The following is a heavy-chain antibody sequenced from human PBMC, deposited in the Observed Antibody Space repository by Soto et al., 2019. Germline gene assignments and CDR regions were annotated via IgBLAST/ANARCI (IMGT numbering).Heavy chain of an antibody. Sequence: QVQLQQWGAGLLKPSETLSLTCAVYGGSFSGYCWSWIRQPPGKGLEWIGEIDHNGHTNYNPSLKSRVTISVDKSKNQFSLRLSSMTAAVTAIYYCAPYGSGIYYISRDQYWGQGTLVTVSS. V-gene: IGHV4-34*01. CDR2: IDHNGHT. CDR3: APYGSGIYYISRDQY. D-gene: IGHD3-10*01. CDR1: GGSFSGYC. J-gene: IGHJ4*02.